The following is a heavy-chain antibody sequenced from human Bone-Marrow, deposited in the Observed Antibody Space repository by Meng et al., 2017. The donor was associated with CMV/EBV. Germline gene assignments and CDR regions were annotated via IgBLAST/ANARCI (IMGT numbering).Heavy chain of an antibody. CDR1: GFTVSSNS. D-gene: IGHD2-15*01. CDR2: ISGSGGST. J-gene: IGHJ6*02. V-gene: IGHV3-23*01. Sequence: GGSLRLSCAASGFTVSSNSMSWVRQAPGKGLEWVSAISGSGGSTYYADPVKGRLTISKDNSKNTLFLQMNSLRADDMAVYYCTKKSVFWSGGSCYSYYYYGMDVWGQGTTVTVSS. CDR3: TKKSVFWSGGSCYSYYYYGMDV.